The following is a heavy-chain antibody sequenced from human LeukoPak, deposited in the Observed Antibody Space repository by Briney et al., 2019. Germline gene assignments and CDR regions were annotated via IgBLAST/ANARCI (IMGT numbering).Heavy chain of an antibody. V-gene: IGHV4-39*07. CDR1: GGSISTTAYY. CDR2: VFYTGNT. J-gene: IGHJ5*02. D-gene: IGHD3-3*01. CDR3: ASPLEWLSALVA. Sequence: PSETLSLTCTVSGGSISTTAYYWGWIRQPPGKGLEWIGSVFYTGNTFYNPSLQSRVTLSVDTSKNQFSLKLNSVTAADTAVYYCASPLEWLSALVAWGQGTLVTVSS.